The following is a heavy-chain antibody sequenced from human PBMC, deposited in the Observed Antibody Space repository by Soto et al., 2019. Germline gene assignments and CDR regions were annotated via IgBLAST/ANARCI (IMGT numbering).Heavy chain of an antibody. D-gene: IGHD1-26*01. CDR1: GYTFTSYD. CDR3: ARAGWVSSRENYGMDV. V-gene: IGHV1-8*01. Sequence: ASVKVSCKASGYTFTSYDINWVRQATGQGLEWMGWMNPNSGNTGYAQKFQGRVTMTRNTSISTAYMELSSLRSEDTAVYYCARAGWVSSRENYGMDVWGQGTTVTVSS. CDR2: MNPNSGNT. J-gene: IGHJ6*02.